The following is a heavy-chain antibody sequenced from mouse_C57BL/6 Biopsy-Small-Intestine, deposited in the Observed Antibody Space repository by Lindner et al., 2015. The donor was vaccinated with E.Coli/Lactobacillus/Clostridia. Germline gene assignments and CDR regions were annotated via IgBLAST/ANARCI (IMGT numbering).Heavy chain of an antibody. J-gene: IGHJ4*01. V-gene: IGHV1-59*01. D-gene: IGHD3-3*01. CDR3: ARAKIGVSGDVFDY. CDR2: INPSDGTT. CDR1: GYSFTAYF. Sequence: SVKVSCKSSGYSFTAYFMHWVRQAPGQGPEWMGLINPSDGTTTYTQKFQGRVTMTRDTSTSTVYMEFSSLRSDDTAVYYCARAKIGVSGDVFDYWGQGTLVTVSS.